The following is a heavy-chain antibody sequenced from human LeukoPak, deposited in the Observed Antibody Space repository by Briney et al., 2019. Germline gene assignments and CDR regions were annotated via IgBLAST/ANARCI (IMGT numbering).Heavy chain of an antibody. V-gene: IGHV1-46*01. CDR3: ARGGDILTGYYSFPHYYMDV. CDR1: GYTFTSYY. Sequence: ASVKVSCKASGYTFTSYYMHWVRQAPGQGLEWMGIINPSGGSTSYAQKFQGRVTMTRDMSTSTVYMELSSLRSEDTAVYYCARGGDILTGYYSFPHYYMDVWGKGTTVTVSS. J-gene: IGHJ6*03. D-gene: IGHD3-9*01. CDR2: INPSGGST.